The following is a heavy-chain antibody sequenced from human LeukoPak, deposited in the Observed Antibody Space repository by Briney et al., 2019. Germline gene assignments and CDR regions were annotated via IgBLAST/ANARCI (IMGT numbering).Heavy chain of an antibody. J-gene: IGHJ4*02. D-gene: IGHD6-19*01. Sequence: ASVKVSCKVSGYTLTELSMHWVRQAPGKGLEWIGGFDPEDGETIYAQKFQGRVTMTEDTSTDTAYMELSSLRSEDTAVYYCATGRYSSGSYYFDYWGQGTLVTVSS. CDR1: GYTLTELS. CDR2: FDPEDGET. V-gene: IGHV1-24*01. CDR3: ATGRYSSGSYYFDY.